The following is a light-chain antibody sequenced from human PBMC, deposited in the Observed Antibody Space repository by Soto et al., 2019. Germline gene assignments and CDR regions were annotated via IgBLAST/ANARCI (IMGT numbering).Light chain of an antibody. V-gene: IGKV3-15*01. CDR2: GAS. CDR1: QSVISS. J-gene: IGKJ5*01. CDR3: QQYNEWIT. Sequence: EIVLTHSPGTLALSPGDRATLSCRASQSVISSLAWYQQQPGQAPRLLIYGASTTATGFPARFSGSGSGTEFTLTISSLQSEDFAVYYCQQYNEWITFGQGTRLEI.